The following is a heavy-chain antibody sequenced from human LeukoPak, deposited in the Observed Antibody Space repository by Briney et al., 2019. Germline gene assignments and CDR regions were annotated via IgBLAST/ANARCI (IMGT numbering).Heavy chain of an antibody. CDR1: GFTFSNYA. CDR2: ITGCGGNT. J-gene: IGHJ4*02. CDR3: AKWGDFDVLTGYYVPDF. Sequence: GGSLRLSCAASGFTFSNYAMSWVRQAPGKGLEWVSAITGCGGNTYYADSVKGRFTISRDNSKNTLYLQMNSLRDEDTAVYYCAKWGDFDVLTGYYVPDFWGQGTLVTVSS. V-gene: IGHV3-23*01. D-gene: IGHD3-9*01.